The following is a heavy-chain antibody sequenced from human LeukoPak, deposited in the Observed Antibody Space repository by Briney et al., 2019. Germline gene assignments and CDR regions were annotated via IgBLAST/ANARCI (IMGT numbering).Heavy chain of an antibody. Sequence: GESLKISCKGSGYSFTSYWIGWVRQMPGKGLEWMGIIYPGDSDTRYSPSFQGQVTISTDKSISTAYLQWSSLKASDTAMYYCASHTQYYYYYMDVWGKGTTVTISS. CDR3: ASHTQYYYYYMDV. CDR1: GYSFTSYW. J-gene: IGHJ6*03. V-gene: IGHV5-51*01. CDR2: IYPGDSDT.